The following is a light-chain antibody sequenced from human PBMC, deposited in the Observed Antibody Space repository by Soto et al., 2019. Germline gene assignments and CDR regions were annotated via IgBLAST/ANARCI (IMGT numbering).Light chain of an antibody. CDR3: QQYGSSSWT. CDR2: GAS. J-gene: IGKJ1*01. Sequence: EIVLQQSPATLSLSPGASAPLSCRASQSVSRSYLAWYQQRPGQAPRLLIYGASSRATGIPDRVSGSGSGTEFTLTISRLEPEEFAVYYCQQYGSSSWTVGQGTKVDLK. CDR1: QSVSRSY. V-gene: IGKV3-20*01.